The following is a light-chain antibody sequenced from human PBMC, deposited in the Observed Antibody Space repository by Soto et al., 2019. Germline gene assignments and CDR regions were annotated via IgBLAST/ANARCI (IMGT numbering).Light chain of an antibody. J-gene: IGKJ1*01. CDR2: SSS. Sequence: EIVLTQSPATLFVSPGQRAALSCSASQSVNSNLAWYQQKPGQAPRLLIYSSSNTATGLTARFSGSRSGTDFSLTIRRLQYEDFALYYCQQYNNWPRTFGQGTKVDIK. V-gene: IGKV3-15*01. CDR3: QQYNNWPRT. CDR1: QSVNSN.